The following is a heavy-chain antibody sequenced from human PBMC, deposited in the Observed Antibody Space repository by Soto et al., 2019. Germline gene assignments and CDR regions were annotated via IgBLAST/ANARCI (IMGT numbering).Heavy chain of an antibody. CDR2: INHSGST. D-gene: IGHD4-4*01. CDR1: GGSFSGYY. Sequence: SETLSLTCAVYGGSFSGYYWSWIRQPPGKGLEWIGEINHSGSTNYNPPLKSRVTISVDTSKNQFSLKLSSVTAADTAVYYCARAVTTVTTFHVSFDYWGQGTLVTVSS. J-gene: IGHJ4*02. CDR3: ARAVTTVTTFHVSFDY. V-gene: IGHV4-34*01.